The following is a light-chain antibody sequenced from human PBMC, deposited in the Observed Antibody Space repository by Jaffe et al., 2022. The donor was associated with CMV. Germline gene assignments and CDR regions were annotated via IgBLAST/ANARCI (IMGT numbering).Light chain of an antibody. Sequence: DIQMTQSPSTLSASVGDRVTITCRASQSISSWLAWYQQKPGKAPKLLIYKASSLESGVPSRFSGSGSGTEFTLTISSLQPDDFATYYCQQYNSYRTTWTFGQGTKVEIK. CDR3: QQYNSYRTTWT. CDR1: QSISSW. V-gene: IGKV1-5*03. J-gene: IGKJ1*01. CDR2: KAS.